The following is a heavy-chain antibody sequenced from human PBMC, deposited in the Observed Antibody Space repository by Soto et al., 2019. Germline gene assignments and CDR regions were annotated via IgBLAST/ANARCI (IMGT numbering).Heavy chain of an antibody. Sequence: QVHLVQSGPEVKKPGSSVNVSCKASGGNFNMYTFSWVRQAPGQGLEWTGMIIPMIDTPNYARKFQGRLTITADETTRTAFMQLSSLRFDDTAVYYCAGGPGLGFDYWGRGALVTV. CDR1: GGNFNMYT. V-gene: IGHV1-69*18. CDR2: IIPMIDTP. CDR3: AGGPGLGFDY. J-gene: IGHJ4*02.